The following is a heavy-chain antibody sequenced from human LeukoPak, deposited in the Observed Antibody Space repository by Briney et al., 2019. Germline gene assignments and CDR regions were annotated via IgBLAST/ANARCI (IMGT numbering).Heavy chain of an antibody. CDR1: GFTFSSYA. Sequence: GGSLRLSCAASGFTFSSYAMNWVRQAPGKGLEWVSAISGSGGNTYYADSLKGRFTISRDNSKNTLYLQMNSLRAEDTAVYYCAKEQRGYSGYVVGSWFDPWGQGTLVAVSS. CDR3: AKEQRGYSGYVVGSWFDP. D-gene: IGHD5-12*01. CDR2: ISGSGGNT. V-gene: IGHV3-23*01. J-gene: IGHJ5*02.